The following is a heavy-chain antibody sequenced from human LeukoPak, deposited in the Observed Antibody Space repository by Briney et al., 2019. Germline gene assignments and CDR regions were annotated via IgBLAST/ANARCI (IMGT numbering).Heavy chain of an antibody. CDR3: ARTTQYSSGYFDY. V-gene: IGHV2-70*04. Sequence: SGPALSQPPPPLTLTSTFSGFSLGTGGMRGSWIRQPPATALEWLPPTDWDDDKFYSTSLQTRLTISKDTSKNQVVLTMTNMDPVDTATYYCARTTQYSSGYFDYWGQGTLVTVSS. D-gene: IGHD6-19*01. CDR2: TDWDDDK. CDR1: GFSLGTGGMR. J-gene: IGHJ4*02.